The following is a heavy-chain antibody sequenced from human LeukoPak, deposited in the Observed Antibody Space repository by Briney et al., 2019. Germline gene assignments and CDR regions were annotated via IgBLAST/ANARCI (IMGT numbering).Heavy chain of an antibody. J-gene: IGHJ4*02. CDR2: ISWNSGSI. Sequence: GGSLRLSCAASGFTFDDYAMHWVRQAPGKGLEWVSGISWNSGSIGYADSVKGRFTISRDNAKNSLYLQMNSLRAGDTVLYYCASLYSGSYSSDYWGQGTLVTVSS. CDR3: ASLYSGSYSSDY. V-gene: IGHV3-9*01. CDR1: GFTFDDYA. D-gene: IGHD1-26*01.